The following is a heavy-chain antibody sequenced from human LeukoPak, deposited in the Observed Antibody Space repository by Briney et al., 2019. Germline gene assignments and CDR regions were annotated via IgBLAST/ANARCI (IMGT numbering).Heavy chain of an antibody. D-gene: IGHD7-27*01. Sequence: ASVKVSCKVSGYTLTELSMHWVRQAPGKGLEWMGGFDPEDGETIYAQKFQGRVTITADESTSTAYMELSSLRSEDTAVYYCASPTGGHDAFDIWGQGTMVTVSS. CDR1: GYTLTELS. CDR2: FDPEDGET. V-gene: IGHV1-24*01. CDR3: ASPTGGHDAFDI. J-gene: IGHJ3*02.